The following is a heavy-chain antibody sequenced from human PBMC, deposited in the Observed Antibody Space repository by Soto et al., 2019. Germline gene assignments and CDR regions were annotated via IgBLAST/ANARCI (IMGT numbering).Heavy chain of an antibody. V-gene: IGHV1-3*01. CDR2: INAGNGNT. D-gene: IGHD1-20*01. J-gene: IGHJ4*02. CDR3: ARGITLPTPLDY. CDR1: GYTFTSYA. Sequence: AXVKVSCKASGYTFTSYAMHWVRQAPGQRLEWMGWINAGNGNTKYSQKFQGRVTITRDTSASTAYMELSSLRSEDTAVYYCARGITLPTPLDYLGQGNLVTVS.